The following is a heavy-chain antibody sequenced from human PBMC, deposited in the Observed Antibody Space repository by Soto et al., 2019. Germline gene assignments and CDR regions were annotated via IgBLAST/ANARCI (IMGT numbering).Heavy chain of an antibody. CDR3: AKGRGGSGSLTPRVDF. V-gene: IGHV3-23*01. D-gene: IGHD3-10*01. CDR2: ISGGGDTT. Sequence: EVQLLESGGGLVQPGGSLRLSCAASGFTFNNYAMTWVRPAPGKGLEWVSAISGGGDTTYYAESVKGRFTVSRDGSKNTLYLQMSSLRAEDTALYYCAKGRGGSGSLTPRVDFWGQGTLVTVSS. CDR1: GFTFNNYA. J-gene: IGHJ4*02.